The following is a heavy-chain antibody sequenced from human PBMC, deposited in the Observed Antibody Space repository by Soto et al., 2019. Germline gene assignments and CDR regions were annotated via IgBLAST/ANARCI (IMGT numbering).Heavy chain of an antibody. CDR3: ARQHYYDSSGYYTWN. CDR2: VHYTGST. J-gene: IGHJ4*02. V-gene: IGHV4-59*08. Sequence: SETLSLTCAVSGDSISSHYWNWVRQTPGKGLEWIGSVHYTGSTYYTPSLESRVTISADTSNNPFSLRLNSGTAADTAVYYCARQHYYDSSGYYTWNWGQGTLVTVSS. CDR1: GDSISSHY. D-gene: IGHD3-22*01.